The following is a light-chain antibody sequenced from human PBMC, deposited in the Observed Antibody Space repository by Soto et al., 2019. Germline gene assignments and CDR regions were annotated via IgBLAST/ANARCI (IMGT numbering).Light chain of an antibody. J-gene: IGKJ5*01. Sequence: DSPLTQSPSFVSASVGDRVTITCRASQGISSYLAWYQQKPGKAPKLLIYAASTLQSGVPSRFSGSGSGTEFTLTISSLQPEDFATYYCQQLNSYPHFGQGTRLEIK. V-gene: IGKV1-9*01. CDR2: AAS. CDR1: QGISSY. CDR3: QQLNSYPH.